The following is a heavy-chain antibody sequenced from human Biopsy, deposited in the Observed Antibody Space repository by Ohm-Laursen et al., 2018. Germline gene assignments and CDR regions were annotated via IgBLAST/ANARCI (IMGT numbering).Heavy chain of an antibody. V-gene: IGHV1-18*01. Sequence: ASVKVSCKASGYSFTSYGISWVRQAPGEGLGWMGRISGYNGNTNYAQKFRGRVTMTADTSTSTVYMEVRGLRSDDTAVYYCARVTLPLYLDYWGQGTRVSVSS. CDR3: ARVTLPLYLDY. J-gene: IGHJ4*02. CDR1: GYSFTSYG. CDR2: ISGYNGNT. D-gene: IGHD5/OR15-5a*01.